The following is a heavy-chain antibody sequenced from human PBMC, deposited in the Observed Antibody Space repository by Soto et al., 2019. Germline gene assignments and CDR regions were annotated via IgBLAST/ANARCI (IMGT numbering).Heavy chain of an antibody. CDR2: ISGSGGST. Sequence: GGSLRLSCAASGFTFSSYAMSWVRQAPGKGLECVSVISGSGGSTYYADSVKGRFTISRDNSKNTLYLQMNSLRAEDTAVYYCARDPNYDSGLVWGKGTTVTVSS. D-gene: IGHD3-3*01. CDR3: ARDPNYDSGLV. J-gene: IGHJ6*03. V-gene: IGHV3-23*01. CDR1: GFTFSSYA.